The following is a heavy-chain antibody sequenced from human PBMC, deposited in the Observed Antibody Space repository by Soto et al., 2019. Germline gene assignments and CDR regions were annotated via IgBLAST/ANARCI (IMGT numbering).Heavy chain of an antibody. CDR1: GGSLSNYH. CDR2: INHIGRT. V-gene: IGHV4-34*01. D-gene: IGHD6-19*01. CDR3: VRERSPGIAVAWFDP. Sequence: QVQLQQWGAGLLRPSETLSLTCGVYGGSLSNYHWSWIRQPPGKGLEWIGEINHIGRTNYRPSLKSRVTISVDTSKSRFSLKSNSVTAADTAVYYGVRERSPGIAVAWFDPWGQGTLVTVSS. J-gene: IGHJ5*02.